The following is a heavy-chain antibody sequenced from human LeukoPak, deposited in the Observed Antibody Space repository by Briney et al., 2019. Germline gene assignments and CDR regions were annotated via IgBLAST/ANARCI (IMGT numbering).Heavy chain of an antibody. CDR2: IIPMLGMV. D-gene: IGHD6-6*01. Sequence: SVKVSCKASGGTFSSYAISWVRQAPGQGLEWMGRIIPMLGMVNSAQRFQGRVTITADKSTSTAYMELSSLRSEDTAVYYCAKDSSSSPHYYGMDVWGQGATVTVSS. CDR1: GGTFSSYA. J-gene: IGHJ6*02. V-gene: IGHV1-69*04. CDR3: AKDSSSSPHYYGMDV.